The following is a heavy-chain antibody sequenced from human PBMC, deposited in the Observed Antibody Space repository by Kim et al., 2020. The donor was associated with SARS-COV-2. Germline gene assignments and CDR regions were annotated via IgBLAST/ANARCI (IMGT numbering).Heavy chain of an antibody. D-gene: IGHD5-12*01. V-gene: IGHV4-31*03. CDR3: ARDRSGYGLFDF. J-gene: IGHJ4*02. CDR1: GGSISSGGYY. Sequence: SETLSLTCTVSGGSISSGGYYWSWIRQHPEKGLEWIGCIYYSGTTYYNPSLKTRLTISVDTSENQFSLNLTSVTDADTAMYYCARDRSGYGLFDFWGRGTLVAVSS. CDR2: IYYSGTT.